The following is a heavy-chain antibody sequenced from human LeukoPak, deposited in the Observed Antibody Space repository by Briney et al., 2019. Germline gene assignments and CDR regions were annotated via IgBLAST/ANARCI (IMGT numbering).Heavy chain of an antibody. CDR1: GVTFTNYW. CDR2: IRQEGSET. CDR3: ASRAGKPGNTPWCFDY. D-gene: IGHD1-7*01. V-gene: IGHV3-7*01. Sequence: GGSLRLSCAASGVTFTNYWMTWAPQAPGKGPEWVANIRQEGSETNYVDSLRGRFTIARDNTKNSLYLQMTSLRGEDTAVYHCASRAGKPGNTPWCFDYWGQGALVTVSS. J-gene: IGHJ4*02.